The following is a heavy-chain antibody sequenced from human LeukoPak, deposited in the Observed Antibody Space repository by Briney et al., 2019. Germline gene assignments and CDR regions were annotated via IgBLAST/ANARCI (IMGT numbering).Heavy chain of an antibody. CDR2: IYDSGST. CDR1: GGSISSYY. Sequence: PSETLSLTCTVSGGSISSYYWSWIRQPPGKGLEGIGYIYDSGSTNYNPSLKSRVTISVHTSKNQFSLKLRSVTAADTAVYYCSRARGVVVPAAISHYYYMDVWGKGTTVTVYS. D-gene: IGHD2-2*01. J-gene: IGHJ6*03. V-gene: IGHV4-59*01. CDR3: SRARGVVVPAAISHYYYMDV.